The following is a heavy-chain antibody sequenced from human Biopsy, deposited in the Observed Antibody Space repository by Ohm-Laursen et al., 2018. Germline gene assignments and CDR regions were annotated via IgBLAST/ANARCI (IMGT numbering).Heavy chain of an antibody. D-gene: IGHD3-16*01. CDR3: ATELLPPGVGGPWLDS. CDR1: GVTLSGYA. CDR2: ISASSSYI. V-gene: IGHV3-21*06. J-gene: IGHJ5*01. Sequence: SLRLSCTASGVTLSGYAMNWVRQAPGKGLEWVSSISASSSYIHYADSVKGRFTVSRDNAKNSLYLQMNSLRAADTAIYYWATELLPPGVGGPWLDSWGQGTPVTVSS.